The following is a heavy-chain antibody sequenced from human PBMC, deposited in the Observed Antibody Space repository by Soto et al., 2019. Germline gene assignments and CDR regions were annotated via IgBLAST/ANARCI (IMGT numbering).Heavy chain of an antibody. J-gene: IGHJ4*02. CDR1: GFTFSSHA. CDR2: ISSSRSNI. CDR3: ARDRPADY. Sequence: PGGSLRLSCAVSGFTFSSHAMHWVRQAPGKGLEWVSYISSSRSNIYYADSVKGRFTISRDNAKNSVYLQMNSLRDEDTAVYYCARDRPADYWGQGTLVTVSS. V-gene: IGHV3-48*02.